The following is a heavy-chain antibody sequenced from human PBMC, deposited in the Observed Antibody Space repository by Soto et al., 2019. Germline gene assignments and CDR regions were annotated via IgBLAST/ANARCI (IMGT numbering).Heavy chain of an antibody. Sequence: VQLVQSGAEVKKPGSSMKVSCKASGGTFSSNAISWVRQAPGQGLEWMGGIIPVIGTPNYAQKLQGRVTITADESTGTAYMELNSLRSEDTAVYYCASHTSSSEYYYYGMDVWGQGTTVTVSS. J-gene: IGHJ6*02. V-gene: IGHV1-69*01. D-gene: IGHD6-6*01. CDR1: GGTFSSNA. CDR3: ASHTSSSEYYYYGMDV. CDR2: IIPVIGTP.